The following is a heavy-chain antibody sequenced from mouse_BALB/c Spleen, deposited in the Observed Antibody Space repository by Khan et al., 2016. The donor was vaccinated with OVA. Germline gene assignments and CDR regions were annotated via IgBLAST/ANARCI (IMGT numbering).Heavy chain of an antibody. CDR2: IWAGGST. Sequence: QVQLKQSGPGLVAPSQSLSITCTVSGFSLTSYGVHWVRQPPGKGLEWLGVIWAGGSTNYNSALMSRLRISKENSKRQVFFKMNSLQTSDTAMYYCASLEEIWGQGTTLTVSS. V-gene: IGHV2-9*02. J-gene: IGHJ2*01. CDR1: GFSLTSYG. CDR3: ASLEEI.